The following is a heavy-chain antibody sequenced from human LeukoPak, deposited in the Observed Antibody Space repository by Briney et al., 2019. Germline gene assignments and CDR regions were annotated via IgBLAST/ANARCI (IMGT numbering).Heavy chain of an antibody. CDR2: ISYDGSNK. V-gene: IGHV3-30*18. CDR1: GSTFSSYG. J-gene: IGHJ4*02. Sequence: GGSLRLSCAASGSTFSSYGMHWVRQAPGKGLEWVAVISYDGSNKYYADSVKGRFTISRDNSKNTLYLQMNSLRAEDTAVYYCAKDGDGYNSQGGPNFDYWGQGTLVTVSS. CDR3: AKDGDGYNSQGGPNFDY. D-gene: IGHD5-24*01.